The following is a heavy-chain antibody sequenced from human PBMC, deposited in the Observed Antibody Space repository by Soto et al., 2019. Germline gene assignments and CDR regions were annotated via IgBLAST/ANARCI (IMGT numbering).Heavy chain of an antibody. CDR1: GGTFSSYA. D-gene: IGHD4-4*01. CDR3: ARASERYYSNYDPSVYFGY. V-gene: IGHV1-69*01. J-gene: IGHJ4*02. CDR2: IIPIFGTA. Sequence: QVQLVQSGAEVKKPGSSVKVSCKASGGTFSSYAISWVRQAPGQGLEWMGGIIPIFGTANYAQKVQGRVTITADESTSTASMELSSLRSEATAVYYCARASERYYSNYDPSVYFGYWGQGSLVTVSS.